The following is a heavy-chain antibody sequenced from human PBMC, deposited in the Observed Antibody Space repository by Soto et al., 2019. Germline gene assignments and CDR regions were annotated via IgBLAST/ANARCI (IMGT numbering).Heavy chain of an antibody. CDR3: ASSNIAAAGFYYYGMDV. CDR1: AGSISSYY. Sequence: SETLSHTCTVSAGSISSYYWSWIRQPPGKGLEWIGYIYYSGSTNYNPSLKSRVTISVDTSKNQFSLKLSSVTAADTAVYYCASSNIAAAGFYYYGMDVWGRGTTVT. V-gene: IGHV4-59*01. D-gene: IGHD6-13*01. CDR2: IYYSGST. J-gene: IGHJ6*02.